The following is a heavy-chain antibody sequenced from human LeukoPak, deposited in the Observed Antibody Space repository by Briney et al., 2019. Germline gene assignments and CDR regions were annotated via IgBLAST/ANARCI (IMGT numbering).Heavy chain of an antibody. V-gene: IGHV3-20*04. CDR1: GFTFDDYG. CDR3: AKVMGYCGVDCYPDY. J-gene: IGHJ4*02. D-gene: IGHD2-21*02. Sequence: PGGSLRLSCAASGFTFDDYGMSWVRQAPGKGLEWVSGINWNGGSTGYADSVKGRFTISSDNAKNSLYLQMNSLRAEDTALYYCAKVMGYCGVDCYPDYWGQGSLVTVSS. CDR2: INWNGGST.